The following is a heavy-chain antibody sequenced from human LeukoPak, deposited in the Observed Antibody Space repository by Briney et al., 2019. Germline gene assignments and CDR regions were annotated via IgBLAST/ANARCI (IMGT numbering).Heavy chain of an antibody. CDR1: GFTFSSYS. CDR2: ISISSSTI. D-gene: IGHD6-13*01. V-gene: IGHV3-48*01. CDR3: AAGSSWLDS. J-gene: IGHJ4*02. Sequence: GGSLRLSCAASGFTFSSYSMNWVRQAAGKGLEWVSYISISSSTIYYADSVKGRFTISRDNANNSLYLQMNSLRAEDTAVYYCAAGSSWLDSWGQGTLVTVSS.